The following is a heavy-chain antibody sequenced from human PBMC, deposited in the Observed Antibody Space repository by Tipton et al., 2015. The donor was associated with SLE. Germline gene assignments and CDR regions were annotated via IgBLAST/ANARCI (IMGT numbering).Heavy chain of an antibody. CDR2: IYSGGST. J-gene: IGHJ4*02. CDR1: GFTVSSNY. V-gene: IGHV3-66*02. CDR3: ARGGYYDSSGYFPPLDY. Sequence: SLRLSCAASGFTVSSNYMSWVRQAPGKGLEWVSVIYSGGSTYYADSVKGRFTISRDNSKNTLYLQMNSLRAEDTAVYYCARGGYYDSSGYFPPLDYWGQGTLLTVSS. D-gene: IGHD3-22*01.